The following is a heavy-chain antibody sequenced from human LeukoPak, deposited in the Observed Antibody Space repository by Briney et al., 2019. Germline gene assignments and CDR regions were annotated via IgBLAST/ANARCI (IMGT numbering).Heavy chain of an antibody. Sequence: ASVKVACKAAGYTLTGHYMHWIRQAPGQGLEWMEWIEPNSGGTPYAQNFQGRLTISRDTSISTAYMELSRLSSDDTAMYYCARDEDWGPDYWGQGTLVTVSS. V-gene: IGHV1-2*02. CDR3: ARDEDWGPDY. J-gene: IGHJ4*02. CDR1: GYTLTGHY. CDR2: IEPNSGGT. D-gene: IGHD7-27*01.